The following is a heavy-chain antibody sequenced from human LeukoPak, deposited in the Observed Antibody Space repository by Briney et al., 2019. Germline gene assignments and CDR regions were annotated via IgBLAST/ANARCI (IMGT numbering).Heavy chain of an antibody. CDR3: ARDRSGTYLLYYFDY. CDR2: IHYSGTT. CDR1: GYSVTSDYY. V-gene: IGHV4-38-2*02. D-gene: IGHD2-2*01. J-gene: IGHJ4*02. Sequence: SDTLSLTCTVSGYSVTSDYYRGWIRQSPGKGVEWIGSIHYSGTTAYNPSLKSRVTISGATSKNQFSLKLNSVTSTDTAVYYCARDRSGTYLLYYFDYWGQGTLVTVSS.